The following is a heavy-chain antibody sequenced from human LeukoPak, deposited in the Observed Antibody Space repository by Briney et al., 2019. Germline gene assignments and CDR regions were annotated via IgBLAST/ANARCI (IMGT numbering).Heavy chain of an antibody. CDR2: IIPIFGTA. J-gene: IGHJ4*02. Sequence: GASVKVACKASGRTFSSYAISWVRQAPGQGLEWMGRIIPIFGTANYAQKFQGRVTITTDESTSTAYMELSSLRSEDTAVYYCASLSIDGYNPFDYWGQGTLVTVSS. D-gene: IGHD5-24*01. CDR3: ASLSIDGYNPFDY. V-gene: IGHV1-69*05. CDR1: GRTFSSYA.